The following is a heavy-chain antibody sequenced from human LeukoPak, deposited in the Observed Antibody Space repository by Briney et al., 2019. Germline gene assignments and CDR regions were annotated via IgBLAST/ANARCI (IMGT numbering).Heavy chain of an antibody. J-gene: IGHJ5*02. Sequence: SQTLSLTCTVSGGSISSGGYYWSWIRQHPGKGLEWIGYIYYSGSTYYNPSLKSRVTISVDTSKNQFSLKLSSVTAADTAAYYCARDRRLGYCSSTSCTYNWFDPWGQGTLVTVSS. CDR1: GGSISSGGYY. V-gene: IGHV4-31*03. D-gene: IGHD2-2*01. CDR2: IYYSGST. CDR3: ARDRRLGYCSSTSCTYNWFDP.